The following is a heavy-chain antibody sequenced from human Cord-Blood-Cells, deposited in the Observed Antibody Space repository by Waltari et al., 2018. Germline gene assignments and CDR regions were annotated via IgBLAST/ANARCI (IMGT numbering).Heavy chain of an antibody. J-gene: IGHJ4*02. CDR2: NIPILVIA. D-gene: IGHD6-6*01. Sequence: QVQLVQSGAEVKKPGSSVKVSCKASGGTFSSYAISWVRQAPGQGLEWMGRNIPILVIANYSQKFQGRVTITADKSTSTAYMELSSLRSEDTVVYYCARGRIAARLLGYYFDYWGQGTLVTVSS. V-gene: IGHV1-69*09. CDR1: GGTFSSYA. CDR3: ARGRIAARLLGYYFDY.